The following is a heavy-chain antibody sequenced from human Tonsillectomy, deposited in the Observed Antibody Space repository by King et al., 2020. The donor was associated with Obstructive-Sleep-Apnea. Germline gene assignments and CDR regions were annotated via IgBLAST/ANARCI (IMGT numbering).Heavy chain of an antibody. D-gene: IGHD3-22*01. V-gene: IGHV3-9*01. CDR2: ISWNSGSI. J-gene: IGHJ3*02. CDR3: AKDIKYYYDSSGYPRSFDI. Sequence: VQLVESGGGLVQPGRSLRLSCVASGFTFDDYAMHWVRLTPGKGLEWVSRISWNSGSIGYADSVKGRFTISRDNAKNSLYLQMNSLRAEDTAWYYCAKDIKYYYDSSGYPRSFDIWGQGTMVTVSS. CDR1: GFTFDDYA.